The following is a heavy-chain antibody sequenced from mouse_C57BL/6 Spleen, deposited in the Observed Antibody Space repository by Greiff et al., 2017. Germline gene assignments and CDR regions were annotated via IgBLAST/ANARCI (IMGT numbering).Heavy chain of an antibody. CDR2: IWRGGST. J-gene: IGHJ4*01. Sequence: VMLVESGPGLVQPSQSLSITCTVSGFSLTSYGVHWVRQSPGKGLEWLGVIWRGGSTDYNAAFMSRLSITKDNSKSQVFFKMNNLQADDTTIYYSAKGGLQDYYAMDYWGQGTTVTVSS. D-gene: IGHD2-4*01. CDR1: GFSLTSYG. CDR3: AKGGLQDYYAMDY. V-gene: IGHV2-5*01.